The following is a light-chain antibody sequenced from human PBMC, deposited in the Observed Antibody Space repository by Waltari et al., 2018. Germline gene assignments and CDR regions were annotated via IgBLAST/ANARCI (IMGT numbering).Light chain of an antibody. CDR2: EAK. Sequence: QSALTQPPSASGSPGQSVTISCTGPSSDIANYNYVSWYQQVPDRAPKLIIYEAKRWPSGVPDRCSGSKSGSTAFLTVSGLQADDEADYHCATYAGSYVLFGGGTKLTVL. CDR3: ATYAGSYVL. J-gene: IGLJ3*02. V-gene: IGLV2-8*01. CDR1: SSDIANYNY.